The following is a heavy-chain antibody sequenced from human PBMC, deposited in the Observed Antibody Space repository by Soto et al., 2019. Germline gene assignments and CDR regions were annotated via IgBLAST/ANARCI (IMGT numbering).Heavy chain of an antibody. D-gene: IGHD3-9*01. CDR1: GYTFTSYD. CDR2: RNPNSGNT. Sequence: QVQLVQSGAEVKKPGASVKFSCRASGYTFTSYDINWVRQASGQGLEWMGWRNPNSGNTGYAQKFQGRVTMTRNISRSTAYMELSSLRSEDTDVYYCAREESGRYFDWLLRDDAFDIWGQGTMVTVSS. CDR3: AREESGRYFDWLLRDDAFDI. V-gene: IGHV1-8*01. J-gene: IGHJ3*02.